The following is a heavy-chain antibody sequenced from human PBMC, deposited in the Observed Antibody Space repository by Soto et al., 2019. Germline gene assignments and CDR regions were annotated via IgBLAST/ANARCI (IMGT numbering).Heavy chain of an antibody. J-gene: IGHJ6*02. CDR3: ASPSGVKGYYYYYGMDV. D-gene: IGHD1-26*01. CDR2: INHSGST. CDR1: GGSFSGYY. V-gene: IGHV4-34*01. Sequence: SETLSLTCAVYGGSFSGYYWSWIRQPPGKGLEWIGEINHSGSTNYNPSLKSRVTISVDTSKNQFSLKLSSVTAADTAVYYCASPSGVKGYYYYYGMDVWGQGTTVTVS.